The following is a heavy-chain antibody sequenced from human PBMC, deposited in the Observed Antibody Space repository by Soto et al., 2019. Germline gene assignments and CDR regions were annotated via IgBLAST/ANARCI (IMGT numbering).Heavy chain of an antibody. CDR1: GFTLISYS. D-gene: IGHD2-8*01. J-gene: IGHJ5*02. Sequence: EVQLVESGGGLVQPGGSLRLSCVASGFTLISYSMNWVRQAPGKGLEWVSYISATGTTIYYADSVKGRYAISRDEAKNSPHLQLNSLRAADKAVYYWPRDRGSRIFYPLEFDPWGQGPLVTVSS. CDR2: ISATGTTI. CDR3: PRDRGSRIFYPLEFDP. V-gene: IGHV3-48*01.